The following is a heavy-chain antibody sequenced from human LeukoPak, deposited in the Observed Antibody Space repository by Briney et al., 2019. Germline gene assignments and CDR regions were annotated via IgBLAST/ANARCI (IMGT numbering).Heavy chain of an antibody. D-gene: IGHD2-21*02. CDR1: GFTFDDYG. V-gene: IGHV3-20*04. Sequence: PGGSLRLSCAASGFTFDDYGMSWVRQAPGKGLEWVSGINWNGGSTGYADPVKGRFTISRDNAKISLYLQMNSLRAEDTALYYCAREHIVVVTAGYMDVWGKGTTVTASS. CDR3: AREHIVVVTAGYMDV. J-gene: IGHJ6*03. CDR2: INWNGGST.